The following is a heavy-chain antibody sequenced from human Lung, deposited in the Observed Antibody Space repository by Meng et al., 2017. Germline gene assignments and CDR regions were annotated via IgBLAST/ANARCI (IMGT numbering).Heavy chain of an antibody. CDR2: IQSGGRT. J-gene: IGHJ4*02. CDR3: ARGVGSGLYFYYFDY. D-gene: IGHD6-19*01. Sequence: DGEVVGSGVGLVQPRGSLRLSCAVSGFTVSDTYMTWVRQAPGKGLEWVSLIQSGGRTYYADSVRGRFTISRDSSKNTLSLQMNSVRADDTAVYFCARGVGSGLYFYYFDYWGQGTVVTVSS. CDR1: GFTVSDTY. V-gene: IGHV3-66*02.